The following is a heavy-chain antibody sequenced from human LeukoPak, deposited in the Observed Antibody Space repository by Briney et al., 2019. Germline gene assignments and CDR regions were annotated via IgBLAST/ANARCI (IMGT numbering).Heavy chain of an antibody. J-gene: IGHJ5*02. CDR3: ARSITMVRGRNWFDP. V-gene: IGHV4-31*03. D-gene: IGHD3-10*01. CDR2: IYYSGST. CDR1: GGSISSGGYY. Sequence: PSGTLSLTCTVSGGSISSGGYYWSWIRQHPGKGLEWIGYIYYSGSTYYNPSLKSRVTISVDTSKNQFSLKLSSVTAADTAVYYCARSITMVRGRNWFDPWGQGTLVTVSS.